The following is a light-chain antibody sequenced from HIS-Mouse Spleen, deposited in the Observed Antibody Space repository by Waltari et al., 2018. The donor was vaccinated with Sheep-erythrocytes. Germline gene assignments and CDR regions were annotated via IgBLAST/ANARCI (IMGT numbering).Light chain of an antibody. V-gene: IGLV2-23*01. Sequence: QSALTQPASVSGSPGQSITIPCTGTSSAVGCHTLVSWYQQHPGKAPKLMIYEGSKRPSGVSNRFSGSKSGNTASLTISGLQAEDEADDYCCSYAGSSTPWVFGGGTKLTVL. CDR1: SSAVGCHTL. J-gene: IGLJ3*02. CDR3: CSYAGSSTPWV. CDR2: EGS.